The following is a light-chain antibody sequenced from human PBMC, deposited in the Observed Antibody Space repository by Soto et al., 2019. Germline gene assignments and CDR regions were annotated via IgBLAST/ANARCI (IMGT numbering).Light chain of an antibody. CDR2: DDI. V-gene: IGLV2-23*01. CDR3: CSYGRSRPLV. J-gene: IGLJ2*01. Sequence: QSALTHPASVSGSPGQAATISCTGTSTDVWAYNLFSWYQQHPGRVRKLIVYDDIKRPSGVSSGFSGPKSGNTACLTISGLQAEDEADYYFCSYGRSRPLVFGGGTKVTLL. CDR1: STDVWAYNL.